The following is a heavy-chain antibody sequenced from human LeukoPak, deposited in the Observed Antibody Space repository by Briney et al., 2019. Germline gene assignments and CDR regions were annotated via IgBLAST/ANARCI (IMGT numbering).Heavy chain of an antibody. CDR2: IKHSGST. CDR1: GVSFSGYY. V-gene: IGHV4-34*01. J-gene: IGHJ4*02. Sequence: SETLSLTCAVYGVSFSGYYWSWIRQPPGKGLEWIGEIKHSGSTKYNPSLKSRVTRSVDTSKNQFSLKLSSVTAADTAVYYCERGSAPHCGGDCYSEGDFDYWGQGTLVTVSS. CDR3: ERGSAPHCGGDCYSEGDFDY. D-gene: IGHD2-21*02.